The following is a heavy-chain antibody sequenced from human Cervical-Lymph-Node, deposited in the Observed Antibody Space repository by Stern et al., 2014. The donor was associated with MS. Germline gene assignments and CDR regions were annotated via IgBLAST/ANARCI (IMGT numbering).Heavy chain of an antibody. Sequence: QVQLQESGPGLVKPSQTLSLTCSVSGGSMRSGTYFWSWMRQPAGKELEWIGHIYTTGNTNYNPSLKSRVSISRDKPKTLFSLNLPSVTAADTAVYYCARALARWLENDYYSYYGMDVWGPGTTVTVSS. J-gene: IGHJ6*02. V-gene: IGHV4-61*02. CDR1: GGSMRSGTYF. CDR2: IYTTGNT. CDR3: ARALARWLENDYYSYYGMDV. D-gene: IGHD5-24*01.